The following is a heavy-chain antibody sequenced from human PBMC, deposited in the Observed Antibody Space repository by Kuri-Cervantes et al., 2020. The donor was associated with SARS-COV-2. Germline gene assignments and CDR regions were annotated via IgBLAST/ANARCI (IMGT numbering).Heavy chain of an antibody. D-gene: IGHD1-26*01. CDR1: GFTVSSYW. Sequence: GESLKISCAASGFTVSSYWMHWVRQAPGKGLVWVSRINSDGSSTSYADSVKGRFTISRDNAKNTLYLQMNSLRAEDTAVYYCAKVGGSYYGDYYYYYMDVWGKGTTVTVSS. V-gene: IGHV3-74*01. CDR2: INSDGSST. J-gene: IGHJ6*03. CDR3: AKVGGSYYGDYYYYYMDV.